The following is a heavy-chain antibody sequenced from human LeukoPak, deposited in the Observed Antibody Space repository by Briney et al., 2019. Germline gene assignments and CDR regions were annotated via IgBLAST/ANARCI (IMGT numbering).Heavy chain of an antibody. CDR3: ARLGGYNYDFDY. V-gene: IGHV4-39*01. Sequence: SETLSLTCTVSGDSINGYYWHWIRQPPGKGLECIGSIYYSGSTYYNPSLKSRVTISVDTSKNQFSLKLSSVTAADTAVYYCARLGGYNYDFDYWGQGTLVTVSS. CDR2: IYYSGST. J-gene: IGHJ4*02. D-gene: IGHD5-18*01. CDR1: GDSINGYY.